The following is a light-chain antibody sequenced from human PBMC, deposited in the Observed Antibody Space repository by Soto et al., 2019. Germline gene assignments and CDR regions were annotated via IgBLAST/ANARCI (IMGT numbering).Light chain of an antibody. CDR1: QSVSSSY. CDR3: QQYNSYSGWT. V-gene: IGKV3-20*01. Sequence: EIVLTQSPGTLSLSPGERATLSCRASQSVSSSYLAWYQQKPGQAPRLLIYGASSRATGIPDRFSGSGSGTDFTLTISSLQPDDFATYDCQQYNSYSGWTFGQGTKVDIK. J-gene: IGKJ1*01. CDR2: GAS.